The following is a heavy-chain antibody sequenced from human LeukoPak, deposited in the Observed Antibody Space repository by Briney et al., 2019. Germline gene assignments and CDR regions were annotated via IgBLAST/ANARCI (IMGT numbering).Heavy chain of an antibody. V-gene: IGHV4-59*08. CDR3: ASTRAPYYYESSGWYYFDY. CDR1: GGSISSYY. Sequence: SETLSLTCTVSGGSISSYYWSWIRQPPGKGLEWIGYVYFSGSTNYNPSLKSRVTTSVDTSMNHFSLKLSSVTAADTAVYYCASTRAPYYYESSGWYYFDYWGQGTLVTVSS. D-gene: IGHD3-22*01. J-gene: IGHJ4*02. CDR2: VYFSGST.